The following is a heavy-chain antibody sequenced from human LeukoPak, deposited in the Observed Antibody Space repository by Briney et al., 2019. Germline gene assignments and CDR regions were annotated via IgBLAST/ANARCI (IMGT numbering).Heavy chain of an antibody. V-gene: IGHV4-34*01. J-gene: IGHJ4*02. CDR1: AGFFRGYY. CDR2: INHSGST. CDR3: AGNNYYLAY. Sequence: SETLSLSCAVYAGFFRGYYWSWLRQPPGKGLEWIGEINHSGSTKYNPSLTSRVTISVDTSNNQISLKLNSLTAADTAVYYCAGNNYYLAYWGQGIRVTVSS. D-gene: IGHD1-20*01.